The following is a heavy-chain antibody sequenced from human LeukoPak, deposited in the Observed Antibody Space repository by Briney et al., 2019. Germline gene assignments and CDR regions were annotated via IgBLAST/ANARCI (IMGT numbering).Heavy chain of an antibody. Sequence: GGSLRLSCAASGFPFSSYWMIWVRQAPGKGLEWVANIKQYGREKYYVDSVKGRFTISRDNAKNALYLQMNSLRAEDTALYYCASGRQLGYWGQGNLVTVSS. V-gene: IGHV3-7*01. CDR2: IKQYGREK. D-gene: IGHD3-16*01. CDR1: GFPFSSYW. CDR3: ASGRQLGY. J-gene: IGHJ4*02.